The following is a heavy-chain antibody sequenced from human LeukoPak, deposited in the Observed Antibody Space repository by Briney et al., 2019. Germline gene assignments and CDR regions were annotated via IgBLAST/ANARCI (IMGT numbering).Heavy chain of an antibody. CDR3: AKDSTGDYYYGMDV. CDR1: GFTFDDYA. D-gene: IGHD7-27*01. CDR2: ISWNSGSI. J-gene: IGHJ6*02. V-gene: IGHV3-9*01. Sequence: GGSLRLSCAASGFTFDDYAMHWVRHAPGKGLEWVPGISWNSGSIGYADSVKGRFTISRDNAKNSLYLQMNSLRAEDTALYYCAKDSTGDYYYGMDVWGQGTTVTVSS.